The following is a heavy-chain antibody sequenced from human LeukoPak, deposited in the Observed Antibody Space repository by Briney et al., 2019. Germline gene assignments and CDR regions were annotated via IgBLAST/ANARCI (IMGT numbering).Heavy chain of an antibody. CDR3: AREDSSGYYYRWFDP. CDR2: INHSGST. D-gene: IGHD3-22*01. Sequence: SETLSLTCAVYGGSFSGYYWSWIRQPPGKGLEWIGEINHSGSTNYNPSLKSRVTISVDTSKNQFSLKLSSVTAADTAVYYCAREDSSGYYYRWFDPWSQGTLVTVSS. J-gene: IGHJ5*02. CDR1: GGSFSGYY. V-gene: IGHV4-34*01.